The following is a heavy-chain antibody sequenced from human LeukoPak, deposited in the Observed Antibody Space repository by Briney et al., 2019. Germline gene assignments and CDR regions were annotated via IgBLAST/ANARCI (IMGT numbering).Heavy chain of an antibody. CDR3: ARDCRFGSTTCHDY. CDR2: IWYDGNNK. Sequence: GGSLRLSCAAPGFAFSGYGMHWVRQAPGKGLEWVAGIWYDGNNKYYEDSVKGRFTISRDNSKNTLYLQMNSLRAEDTAVYYCARDCRFGSTTCHDYWGQGTLVTVSS. J-gene: IGHJ4*02. D-gene: IGHD2-2*01. CDR1: GFAFSGYG. V-gene: IGHV3-33*01.